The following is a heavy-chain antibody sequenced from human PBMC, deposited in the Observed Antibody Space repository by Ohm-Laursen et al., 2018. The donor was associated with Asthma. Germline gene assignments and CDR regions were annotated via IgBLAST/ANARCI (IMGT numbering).Heavy chain of an antibody. J-gene: IGHJ4*02. CDR3: ARDGAESSIAARNFDY. CDR2: ISSGSSYI. Sequence: SLRLSCTASGFTFSSYSMNWVRQAPGKGLEWVSSISSGSSYIYYTDSVEGRFTISRDNAKNSLYLQMNSLRAEDTAVYYCARDGAESSIAARNFDYWGQGTLVTVSS. D-gene: IGHD6-6*01. V-gene: IGHV3-21*01. CDR1: GFTFSSYS.